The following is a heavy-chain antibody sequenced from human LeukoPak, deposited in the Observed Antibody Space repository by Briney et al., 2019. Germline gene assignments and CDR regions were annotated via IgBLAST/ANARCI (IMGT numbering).Heavy chain of an antibody. CDR1: GGSISSSSYY. Sequence: PSETLSLTCTVSGGSISSSSYYWGWIRQPPGKGLEWIGSIYYSGSTYYNPSLKSRVTISVDTSKNQFSLKLSSVTAADTAVYYCARLLWFGELSYMDVWGNGTTVTVSS. CDR2: IYYSGST. CDR3: ARLLWFGELSYMDV. V-gene: IGHV4-39*01. J-gene: IGHJ6*03. D-gene: IGHD3-10*01.